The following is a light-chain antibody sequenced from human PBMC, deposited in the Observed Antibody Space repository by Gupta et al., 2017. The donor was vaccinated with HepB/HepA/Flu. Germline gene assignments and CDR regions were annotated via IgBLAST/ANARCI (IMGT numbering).Light chain of an antibody. CDR1: QSISSN. CDR3: QQYKIRPLT. V-gene: IGKV3-15*01. Sequence: ELVMTQSPATLSVYPGERATLSCRASQSISSNLAWYQQIPGQAPRLIIFGASTRATGGPARFSGSGSGTEFTLTISGLQSEDFAVYYCQQYKIRPLTFGGGTKVEIK. J-gene: IGKJ4*01. CDR2: GAS.